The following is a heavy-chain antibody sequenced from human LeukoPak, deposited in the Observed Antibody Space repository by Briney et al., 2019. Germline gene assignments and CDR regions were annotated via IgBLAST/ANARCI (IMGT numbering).Heavy chain of an antibody. CDR1: GDSFSSNSAA. V-gene: IGHV6-1*01. J-gene: IGHJ4*02. D-gene: IGHD6-19*01. CDR3: ARDHGGWSSFEYFDY. Sequence: SQTLSLTCALSGDSFSSNSAAWDWVRQSPSRGLEWLGRTYYRSKLYNDYAVSVKSLITINPDTSKNQFSLQLNSVTPEDTAVYYCARDHGGWSSFEYFDYWGQGTLVTVSS. CDR2: TYYRSKLYN.